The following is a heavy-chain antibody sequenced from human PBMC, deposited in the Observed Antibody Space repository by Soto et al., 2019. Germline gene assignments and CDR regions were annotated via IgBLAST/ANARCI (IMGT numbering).Heavy chain of an antibody. CDR2: VYSTGST. CDR3: TRATGMAVAGTNWFDP. Sequence: PSETLSLTCTVSGASVSGFYWSWIRQFPGKGLEWIAYVYSTGSTNYNPSLKSRVTISIDTSKNQISLKLTSVTAADTAIYYCTRATGMAVAGTNWFDPWGPGTLVTVSS. V-gene: IGHV4-59*02. J-gene: IGHJ5*02. D-gene: IGHD6-19*01. CDR1: GASVSGFY.